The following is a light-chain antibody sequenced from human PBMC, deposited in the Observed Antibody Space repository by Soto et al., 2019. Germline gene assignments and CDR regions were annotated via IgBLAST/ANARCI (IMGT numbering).Light chain of an antibody. CDR2: GAS. Sequence: EIVMTQSPATLSVSPCERAALSWRASQSVSSNLAWYQQKPGQAPRLLIYGASTRATGIPARFSGSGSGTEFTLTISSLQSEDFAVYYCQHFGDSPITFGQGTRLENK. CDR3: QHFGDSPIT. CDR1: QSVSSN. V-gene: IGKV3-15*01. J-gene: IGKJ5*01.